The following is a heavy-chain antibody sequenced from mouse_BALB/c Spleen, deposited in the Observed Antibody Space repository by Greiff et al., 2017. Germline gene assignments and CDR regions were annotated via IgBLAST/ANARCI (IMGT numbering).Heavy chain of an antibody. CDR1: GFTFSSFG. V-gene: IGHV5-17*02. CDR3: ARSGGNWYFDV. Sequence: EVQRVESGGGLVQPGGSRKLSCAASGFTFSSFGMHWVRQAPEKGLEWVAYISSGSSTIYYADTVKGRFTISRDNPKNTLFLQMTSLRSEDTAMYYCARSGGNWYFDVWGAGTTVTVSS. D-gene: IGHD2-14*01. J-gene: IGHJ1*01. CDR2: ISSGSSTI.